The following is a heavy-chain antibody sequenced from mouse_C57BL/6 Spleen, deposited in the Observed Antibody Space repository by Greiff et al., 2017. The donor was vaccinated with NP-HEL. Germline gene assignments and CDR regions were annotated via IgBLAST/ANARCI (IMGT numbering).Heavy chain of an antibody. CDR3: TRSAVDY. J-gene: IGHJ4*01. CDR2: IDPETGGT. CDR1: GYTFTDYE. Sequence: ESGAELVRPGASVTLSCKASGYTFTDYEMHWVKQTPVHGLEWIGAIDPETGGTAYNQKFKGKAILTADKSSSTAYMELRSLTSEDSAVYYCTRSAVDYWGQGTSVTVSS. V-gene: IGHV1-15*01.